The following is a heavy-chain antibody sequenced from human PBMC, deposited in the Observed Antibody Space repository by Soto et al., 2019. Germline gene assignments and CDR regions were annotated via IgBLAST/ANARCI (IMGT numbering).Heavy chain of an antibody. CDR1: GGSFSGC. Sequence: PSETLSLTCAVYGGSFSGCIRQPPGKGLEWIGELSHSGRTNYNPTYNSRVTRRVDTSKNQFSLKLSSVTAADTAVYYCARAGSSKAAAGTFDYWGQGTLVTVSS. D-gene: IGHD6-13*01. V-gene: IGHV4-34*01. CDR2: LSHSGRT. CDR3: ARAGSSKAAAGTFDY. J-gene: IGHJ4*02.